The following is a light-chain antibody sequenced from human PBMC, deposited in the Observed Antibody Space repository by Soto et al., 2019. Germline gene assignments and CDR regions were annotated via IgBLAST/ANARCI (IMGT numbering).Light chain of an antibody. V-gene: IGKV3-20*01. J-gene: IGKJ1*01. CDR3: KLYDSSSWT. CDR2: GAS. Sequence: EIVLTQSPGTLSLSPGDTATLSCRASQSVSNTYLAWYQQKPGQAPRLLIYGASSRATGFQDRFSGSGSGTDFTLTISRLETEDFAVYYCKLYDSSSWTFGQGTKVDIK. CDR1: QSVSNTY.